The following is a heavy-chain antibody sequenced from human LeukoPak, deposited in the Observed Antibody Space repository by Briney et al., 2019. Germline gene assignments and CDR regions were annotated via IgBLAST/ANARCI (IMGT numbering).Heavy chain of an antibody. V-gene: IGHV1-8*01. D-gene: IGHD3-22*01. CDR2: MNPRSGNA. CDR1: GYTFTLFD. Sequence: ASVKVSCKASGYTFTLFDINWVRQAPGQGLEWMGNMNPRSGNADYALKFQGRVIMTSDTSLNTAYMELSTLKSDDTAVYYCARGVDSNTWGQGTLVTVSS. CDR3: ARGVDSNT. J-gene: IGHJ4*02.